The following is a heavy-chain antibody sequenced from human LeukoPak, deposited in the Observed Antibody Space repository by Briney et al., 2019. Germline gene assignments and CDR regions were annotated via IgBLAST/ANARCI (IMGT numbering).Heavy chain of an antibody. Sequence: GASVKVSCKASGYTFTSYGISWVRQAPGQGLEWMGWISAYNGNTNYAQKFQGRVTVTTDTSTSTAYMELRSLTSDDTAVYYCARGERESSGYYPDVGYWGQGTLVTVSS. CDR2: ISAYNGNT. CDR1: GYTFTSYG. D-gene: IGHD3-22*01. CDR3: ARGERESSGYYPDVGY. J-gene: IGHJ4*02. V-gene: IGHV1-18*01.